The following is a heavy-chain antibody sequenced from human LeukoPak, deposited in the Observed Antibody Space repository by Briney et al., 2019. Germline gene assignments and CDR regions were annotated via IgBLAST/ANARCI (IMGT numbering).Heavy chain of an antibody. CDR1: GFTVSSNY. V-gene: IGHV3-66*01. Sequence: GGSLRLSCAASGFTVSSNYMSWVRQAPGKGLEWVSVIYSGGSTYYADSVKGRFTISRDNSKNTLYLQMNSLRAEDTAVYYCVRDLYPGYYKGDYWGQGTLVTVSS. J-gene: IGHJ4*02. D-gene: IGHD4-17*01. CDR3: VRDLYPGYYKGDY. CDR2: IYSGGST.